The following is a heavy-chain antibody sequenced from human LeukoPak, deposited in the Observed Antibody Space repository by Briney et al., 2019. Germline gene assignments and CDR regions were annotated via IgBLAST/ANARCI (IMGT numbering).Heavy chain of an antibody. CDR1: GGSFSGYY. D-gene: IGHD3-3*01. Sequence: SETLSLTCAVYGGSFSGYYWSWIRQPPGKGLEWIGEINHSGSTNYNPSLKSRVTISVDTSKNQFSLKLSSVTAADTAVYYCERGLGYDFWSGSLDVWGKGTTVTVSS. CDR3: ERGLGYDFWSGSLDV. J-gene: IGHJ6*04. CDR2: INHSGST. V-gene: IGHV4-34*01.